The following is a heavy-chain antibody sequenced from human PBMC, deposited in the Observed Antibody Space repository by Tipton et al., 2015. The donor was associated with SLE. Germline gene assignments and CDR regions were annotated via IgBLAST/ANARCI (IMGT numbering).Heavy chain of an antibody. CDR1: GGSITSSNYY. D-gene: IGHD3-3*01. Sequence: TLSLTCTVSGGSITSSNYYWDWIRQSPGKGLEWIGAIHDSGSVYYNPSLNSRVTISVDTPSFSLKMRSVTAADTAVYYCARTIFGGHWYFDLWGRGTLVAVSS. V-gene: IGHV4-39*07. J-gene: IGHJ2*01. CDR3: ARTIFGGHWYFDL. CDR2: IHDSGSV.